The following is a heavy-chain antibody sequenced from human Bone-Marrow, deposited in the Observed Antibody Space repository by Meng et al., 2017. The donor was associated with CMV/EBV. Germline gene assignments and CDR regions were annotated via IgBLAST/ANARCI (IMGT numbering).Heavy chain of an antibody. V-gene: IGHV1-69*10. CDR1: GGTFSSYA. D-gene: IGHD5-12*01. Sequence: SVKVSCKASGGTFSSYAISWVRQAPGQGLEWMGGIIPILGIANYAQKFQGRVTITADKSTSTAYMELSSLRSEDTAVYYCARDRRSLQSAATIVYWGQGTLVTVSS. J-gene: IGHJ4*02. CDR3: ARDRRSLQSAATIVY. CDR2: IIPILGIA.